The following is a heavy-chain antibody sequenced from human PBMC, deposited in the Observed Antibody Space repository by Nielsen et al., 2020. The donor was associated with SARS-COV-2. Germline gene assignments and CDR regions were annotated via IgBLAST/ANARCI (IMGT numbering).Heavy chain of an antibody. Sequence: GESLKISCTGSGFTFSDYSMNWVRQAPGKGLEWVSGITGIGGGATYYADSVKGRFTIFRDNSKNTLYLQMDSLRGEDTAMYYCARASSTSYNAAFDMWGQGTMVTVSS. D-gene: IGHD1-1*01. V-gene: IGHV3-23*01. CDR3: ARASSTSYNAAFDM. CDR2: ITGIGGGAT. J-gene: IGHJ3*02. CDR1: GFTFSDYS.